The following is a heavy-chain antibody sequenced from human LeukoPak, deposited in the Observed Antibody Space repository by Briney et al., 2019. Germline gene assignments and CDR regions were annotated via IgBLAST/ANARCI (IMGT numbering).Heavy chain of an antibody. CDR1: GGSISSSSYY. Sequence: PSETLSLTCTVSGGSISSSSYYWGWIRQPPGKGLEWIGSIYYSGSTYYNPSLKNRITISVDPSKNPFPLELSSVTAGDTAGYYCARGRWFEPQFDPWGQGTLVSVSS. CDR2: IYYSGST. V-gene: IGHV4-39*06. J-gene: IGHJ5*02. D-gene: IGHD3-10*01. CDR3: ARGRWFEPQFDP.